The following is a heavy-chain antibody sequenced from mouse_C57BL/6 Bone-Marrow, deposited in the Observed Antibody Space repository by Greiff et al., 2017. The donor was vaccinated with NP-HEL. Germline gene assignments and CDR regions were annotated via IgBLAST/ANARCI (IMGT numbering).Heavy chain of an antibody. Sequence: QVQLQQPGTELVKPGASVKLSCKASGYTFTSYWMHWVKQRPGQGLEWIGNINPSNGGTNYNEKFKSKATLTVDKSSSTAYMQLSSLTSEDSAVYYCARLPYSITTVVWYYAMDYWGQGTSVTVSS. CDR1: GYTFTSYW. CDR2: INPSNGGT. V-gene: IGHV1-53*01. CDR3: ARLPYSITTVVWYYAMDY. J-gene: IGHJ4*01. D-gene: IGHD1-1*01.